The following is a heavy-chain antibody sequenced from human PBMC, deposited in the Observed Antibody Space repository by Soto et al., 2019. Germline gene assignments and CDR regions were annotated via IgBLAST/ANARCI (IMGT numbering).Heavy chain of an antibody. J-gene: IGHJ5*02. CDR2: ISGSGGST. CDR1: GFTFSSYA. CDR3: AKDRLFTIFGVVTPFDP. V-gene: IGHV3-23*01. Sequence: VGSLRLSCAASGFTFSSYAMSWVRQAPGKGLEWVSAISGSGGSTYYADSVKGRFTISRDNSKNTLYLQMNSLRAEDTAVYYCAKDRLFTIFGVVTPFDPWGQGTLVTVSS. D-gene: IGHD3-3*01.